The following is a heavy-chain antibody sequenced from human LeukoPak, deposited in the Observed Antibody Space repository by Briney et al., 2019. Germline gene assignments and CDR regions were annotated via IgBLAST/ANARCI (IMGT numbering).Heavy chain of an antibody. D-gene: IGHD6-19*01. CDR1: GYTFTNYD. J-gene: IGHJ4*02. CDR2: ISAYNGNT. CDR3: ARGGPIVSQWLVRWGEYYFDY. V-gene: IGHV1-18*01. Sequence: ASVKVSCKASGYTFTNYDISWVRQAPGQGLEWMGWISAYNGNTNYAQKLQGRVTMTTDTSTSTAYMELRSLRSDDTAVYYCARGGPIVSQWLVRWGEYYFDYWGQGTLVTVSS.